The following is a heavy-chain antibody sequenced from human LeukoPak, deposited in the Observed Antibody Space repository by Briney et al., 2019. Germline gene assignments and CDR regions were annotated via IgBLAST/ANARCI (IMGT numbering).Heavy chain of an antibody. J-gene: IGHJ4*02. Sequence: PSETLSLTCAVYGGSFSDDYWTWIRQPPGKGLEWIGENTQSGRTNYNPPLKSRVTISVDTSKHQFSLNLRSVTAADTAVYYCARGLSSGWVDYWGQGTLLTVPS. V-gene: IGHV4-34*01. D-gene: IGHD6-19*01. CDR2: NTQSGRT. CDR3: ARGLSSGWVDY. CDR1: GGSFSDDY.